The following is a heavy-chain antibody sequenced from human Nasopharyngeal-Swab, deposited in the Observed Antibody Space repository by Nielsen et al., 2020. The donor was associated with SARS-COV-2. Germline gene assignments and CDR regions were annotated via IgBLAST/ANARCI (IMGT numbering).Heavy chain of an antibody. V-gene: IGHV1-18*01. CDR3: ARGRAAYYEGSAGGNSWYFDY. CDR2: ISAYNGNT. CDR1: GYTFTSYG. D-gene: IGHD4-23*01. J-gene: IGHJ4*02. Sequence: ASVKVSCKASGYTFTSYGISWVRQAPGQGLEWMGWISAYNGNTNYAQKLQGRVTMTTDTSTSTAYMELRSLRSDDTAVYYCARGRAAYYEGSAGGNSWYFDYWGQGTLVTVSS.